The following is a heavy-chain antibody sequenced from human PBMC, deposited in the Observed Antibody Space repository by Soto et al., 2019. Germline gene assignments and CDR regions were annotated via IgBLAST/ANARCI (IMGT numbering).Heavy chain of an antibody. J-gene: IGHJ4*02. CDR3: ARPDSTGYYDY. Sequence: GESLKIACKGSGYSFTNHWIAWVRQMPGKGLEWMAIVFPADSDTRYSPSFQGQVTVSADKSISTAYLQWSSLQASDSAIYYCARPDSTGYYDYWGQGTPVTVSS. V-gene: IGHV5-51*01. CDR2: VFPADSDT. D-gene: IGHD3-22*01. CDR1: GYSFTNHW.